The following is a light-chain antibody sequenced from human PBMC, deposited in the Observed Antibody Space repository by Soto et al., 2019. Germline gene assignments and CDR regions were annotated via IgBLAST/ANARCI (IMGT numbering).Light chain of an antibody. V-gene: IGKV3-20*01. CDR2: DAS. J-gene: IGKJ4*01. Sequence: EIVLTQSPGTLSLSPGERATLSCRASQSVGSNKLAWYQQKRGQAPRFLMYDASTRATGIPDRFSGSGSGTDFTLTISRLEPEDFAGYYCQQYGSTPLTFGGGTKVEIK. CDR1: QSVGSNK. CDR3: QQYGSTPLT.